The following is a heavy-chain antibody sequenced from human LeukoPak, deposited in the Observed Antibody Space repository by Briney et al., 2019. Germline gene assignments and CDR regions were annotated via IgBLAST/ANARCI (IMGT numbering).Heavy chain of an antibody. Sequence: PGGSLRLSCAASGFTFSSYGMHWVRQAPGKGLEWVAVIWYDGSNKYYADSVKGRFTISRDNSKNTLYLQMNSLRAEDTAVYYCAKGATSCSSTSCPDAFDIWGQGTMVTVSS. CDR2: IWYDGSNK. CDR3: AKGATSCSSTSCPDAFDI. CDR1: GFTFSSYG. V-gene: IGHV3-30*02. J-gene: IGHJ3*02. D-gene: IGHD2-2*01.